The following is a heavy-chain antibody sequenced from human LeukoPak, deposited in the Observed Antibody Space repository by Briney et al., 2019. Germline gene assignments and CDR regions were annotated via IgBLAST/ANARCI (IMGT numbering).Heavy chain of an antibody. Sequence: PSETLSLTCTVSGGSISSGDYYWGWIRQPPGKGLEWIGSIYYSGSTYYNPSLKSRVTISVDTSKNQFSLKLSSVTAADTAVYYCARHLAGDMFFDYWGQGTLVTVSS. CDR2: IYYSGST. CDR3: ARHLAGDMFFDY. V-gene: IGHV4-39*01. J-gene: IGHJ4*02. D-gene: IGHD6-19*01. CDR1: GGSISSGDYY.